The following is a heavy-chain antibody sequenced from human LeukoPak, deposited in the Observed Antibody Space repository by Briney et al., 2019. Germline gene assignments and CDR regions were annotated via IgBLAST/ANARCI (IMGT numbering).Heavy chain of an antibody. V-gene: IGHV4-34*01. Sequence: SETLSLTCAVYGGSFSGYYWSWIHQPPGKGLEWIGEINHSGSTNYNPSLNSRVTISVDTSKNQFSLKLSSVTAADTAVYYCARCRYYDFWSGYYHLFDYWGQGTLVTVSS. D-gene: IGHD3-3*01. CDR3: ARCRYYDFWSGYYHLFDY. CDR2: INHSGST. J-gene: IGHJ4*02. CDR1: GGSFSGYY.